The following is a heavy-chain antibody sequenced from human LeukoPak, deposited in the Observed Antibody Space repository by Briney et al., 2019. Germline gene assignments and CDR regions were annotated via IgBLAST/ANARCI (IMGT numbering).Heavy chain of an antibody. V-gene: IGHV3-23*01. CDR1: GFTFSSYA. CDR2: ISGSGGST. CDR3: AKDLDPYYYDSSGYTI. J-gene: IGHJ3*02. D-gene: IGHD3-22*01. Sequence: GGSLRLSCAASGFTFSSYAMSWVRQAPGKGLEWVSAISGSGGSTYYADSMKGRFTISRDNSKNTLYLQMNSLRAEDTAVYYCAKDLDPYYYDSSGYTIWGQGTMATVSS.